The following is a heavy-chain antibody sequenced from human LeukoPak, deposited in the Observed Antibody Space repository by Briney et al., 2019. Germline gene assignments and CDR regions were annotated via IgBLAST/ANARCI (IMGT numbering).Heavy chain of an antibody. D-gene: IGHD5-18*01. Sequence: GGSLRLSCAASGFTFSSYSMNWVRQAPGKWLEWVSSIRSGSSYIYYADSVKGRFTISRDNAKNSLYLQMNSLRAEDTAVYYCARALPTHTALSYWGQGTLVTVSS. CDR3: ARALPTHTALSY. CDR2: IRSGSSYI. J-gene: IGHJ4*02. V-gene: IGHV3-21*01. CDR1: GFTFSSYS.